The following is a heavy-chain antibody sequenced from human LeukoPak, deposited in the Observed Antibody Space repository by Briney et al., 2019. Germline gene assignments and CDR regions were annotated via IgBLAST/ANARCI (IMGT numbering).Heavy chain of an antibody. CDR1: GFTFSSYW. V-gene: IGHV3-7*01. CDR2: IKQDGSEK. Sequence: GGSLRLSCAASGFTFSSYWMSWVRQAPGKGLEWLANIKQDGSEKYYVDSVKGRFTISRDNAKNSLYLQMNSLRAEDTAVYYCARDHGIMTSSRKLVLPTDAFDIWGRGTMVTVSS. D-gene: IGHD1-14*01. CDR3: ARDHGIMTSSRKLVLPTDAFDI. J-gene: IGHJ3*02.